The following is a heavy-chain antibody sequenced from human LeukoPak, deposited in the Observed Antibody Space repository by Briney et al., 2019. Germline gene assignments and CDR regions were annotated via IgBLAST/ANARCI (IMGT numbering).Heavy chain of an antibody. D-gene: IGHD3-10*01. CDR3: AKVAKYYYGSETYYFFEH. CDR2: LKEDGTEQ. V-gene: IGHV3-7*01. CDR1: VFTFSTYW. Sequence: PGGSLSLSCAASVFTFSTYWMSWVRQAPGEGLEWVANLKEDGTEQYYVDSVKGRFTISRDNAKNSLYLQMNSQRVEDTAVYYCAKVAKYYYGSETYYFFEHWGQGTPVTASS. J-gene: IGHJ4*02.